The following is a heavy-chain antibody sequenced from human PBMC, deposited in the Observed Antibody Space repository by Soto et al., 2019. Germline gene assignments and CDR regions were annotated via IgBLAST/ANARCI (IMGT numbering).Heavy chain of an antibody. D-gene: IGHD1-26*01. CDR2: ISYDGSNK. V-gene: IGHV3-30*18. J-gene: IGHJ3*02. CDR1: GFTFSSYG. CDR3: AKGEAWELLGNDAFDI. Sequence: QVQLVESGGGVVQPGRSLRLSCAASGFTFSSYGMHWVRQAPGKGLEWVAVISYDGSNKYYADSVKGRFTISRDNSKNTLYLQMNRLRAEDAAVYYCAKGEAWELLGNDAFDIWGQGTMVTVAS.